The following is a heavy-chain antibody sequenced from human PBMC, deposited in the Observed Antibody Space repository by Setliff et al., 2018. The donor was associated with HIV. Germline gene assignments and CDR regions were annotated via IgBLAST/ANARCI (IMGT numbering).Heavy chain of an antibody. V-gene: IGHV3-74*01. CDR3: HSGYDTEEQSYFDY. Sequence: GSLRLSCAASGFTFDRFWMHWVRQAPGKGLVWVPRVNRDGSSTTYADSVKDRFTISRDNAENTLYLQMNSLRAEDTGVYYCHSGYDTEEQSYFDYWGQGALVTVSS. D-gene: IGHD5-12*01. CDR2: VNRDGSST. J-gene: IGHJ4*02. CDR1: GFTFDRFW.